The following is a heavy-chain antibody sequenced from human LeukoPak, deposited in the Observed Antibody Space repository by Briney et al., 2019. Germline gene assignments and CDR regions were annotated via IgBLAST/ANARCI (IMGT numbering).Heavy chain of an antibody. CDR3: AKDRIPYRGAYYFDY. Sequence: GGSLRLSCAASGFTFSDYYMSWIRQAPGKGLEWVSYISSSGSTIYYADSVKGRFTISRDNAKNSLYLQMNSLRAEDTALYYCAKDRIPYRGAYYFDYWGQGTLVTVSS. CDR2: ISSSGSTI. V-gene: IGHV3-11*01. CDR1: GFTFSDYY. D-gene: IGHD1-26*01. J-gene: IGHJ4*02.